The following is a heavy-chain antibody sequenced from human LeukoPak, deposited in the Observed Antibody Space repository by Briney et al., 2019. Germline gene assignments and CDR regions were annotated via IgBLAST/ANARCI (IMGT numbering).Heavy chain of an antibody. CDR2: IYSGGST. V-gene: IGHV3-53*01. CDR3: ARDYGDYKSDAFDI. CDR1: GFTVSSNY. Sequence: GSLRLSCAASGFTVSSNYMSWVRQAPGKGLEWVSVIYSGGSTYYADSVKGRFTISRDNSKNTLYLQMNSLRAEDTAVYYCARDYGDYKSDAFDIWGQGTMVTVSS. D-gene: IGHD4-17*01. J-gene: IGHJ3*02.